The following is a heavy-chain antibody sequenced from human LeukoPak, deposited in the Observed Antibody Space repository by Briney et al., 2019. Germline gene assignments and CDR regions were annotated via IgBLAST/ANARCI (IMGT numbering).Heavy chain of an antibody. CDR1: GGSFSTNS. CDR2: ISSGSSTI. D-gene: IGHD1-14*01. V-gene: IGHV3-48*02. Sequence: PSETLSLTCTVSGGSFSTNSNYWGWIRQPPGKGLEWVSYISSGSSTIYYADSVKGRFTISRDNAKNSLYLQMNSLRDEDTAVYYCARDNPADYWGQGTLVTVSS. J-gene: IGHJ4*02. CDR3: ARDNPADY.